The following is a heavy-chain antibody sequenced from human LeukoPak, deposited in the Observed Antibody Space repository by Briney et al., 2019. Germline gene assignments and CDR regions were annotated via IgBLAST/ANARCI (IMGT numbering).Heavy chain of an antibody. V-gene: IGHV3-9*01. CDR1: GFTFDDYA. Sequence: GGSLRLSCAASGFTFDDYAMHWVRQAPGKGLEWVSGISWNSGSIGYADSVKGRFTISRDNAKNSLYLQMNSLRAEDTVLYYCSKDTAIVYWGGWFDPWGQGTLVTVSS. D-gene: IGHD7-27*01. CDR2: ISWNSGSI. CDR3: SKDTAIVYWGGWFDP. J-gene: IGHJ5*02.